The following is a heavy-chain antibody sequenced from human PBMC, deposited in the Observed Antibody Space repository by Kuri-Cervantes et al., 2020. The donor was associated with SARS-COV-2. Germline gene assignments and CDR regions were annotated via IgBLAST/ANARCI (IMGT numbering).Heavy chain of an antibody. CDR1: GFTFSSYG. D-gene: IGHD5-24*01. J-gene: IGHJ4*02. Sequence: GESLKISCAASGFTFSSYGMHWVRQAPGKGLGWVAAISYDGSNKYYADSVKGRFNISRDNSKNTLYLQMNSLRAEDTAVYYCARDVSGPSRDGYNQLWGGYWGQGTPVTVSS. CDR2: ISYDGSNK. CDR3: ARDVSGPSRDGYNQLWGGY. V-gene: IGHV3-30*03.